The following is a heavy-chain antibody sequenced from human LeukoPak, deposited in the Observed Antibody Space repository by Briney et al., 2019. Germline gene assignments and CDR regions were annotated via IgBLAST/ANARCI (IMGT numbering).Heavy chain of an antibody. CDR3: ARERTSGYCSSTSCYRGAFDI. Sequence: SQTLSLTCAISGDSVSSNSAAWNWIRQSPSRGLEWLGRTYYRSKWYNDYAVSVKSRITINPDTSKNQFSLQLNSVTPEDTAVYYCARERTSGYCSSTSCYRGAFDIWGQGTMVTVSS. V-gene: IGHV6-1*01. J-gene: IGHJ3*02. CDR1: GDSVSSNSAA. D-gene: IGHD2-2*03. CDR2: TYYRSKWYN.